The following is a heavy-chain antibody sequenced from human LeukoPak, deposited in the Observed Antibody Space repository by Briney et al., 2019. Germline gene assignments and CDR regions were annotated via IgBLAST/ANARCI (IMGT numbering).Heavy chain of an antibody. D-gene: IGHD4-23*01. Sequence: SVKVSCKASGGTFSSYAISWVRQAPGQGLEWMGGIIPIFGTANYAQKFQGRVTITTDESTSTAYMELSSLRSEDTAVYYCASGGNWNFCYYYMDVWGKGTTVTVSS. CDR2: IIPIFGTA. J-gene: IGHJ6*03. CDR3: ASGGNWNFCYYYMDV. V-gene: IGHV1-69*05. CDR1: GGTFSSYA.